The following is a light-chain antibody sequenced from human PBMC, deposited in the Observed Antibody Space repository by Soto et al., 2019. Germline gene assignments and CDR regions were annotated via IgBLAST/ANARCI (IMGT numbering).Light chain of an antibody. CDR1: SSDVGGYNY. CDR3: SSYTTSNTRQIV. CDR2: DVS. V-gene: IGLV2-14*03. J-gene: IGLJ1*01. Sequence: QSALTQPASVSGSPGQWITISCTGTSSDVGGYNYVSWYQHHPGKAPKLMIFDVSNRPSGVSNRFSGSKSGNTASLTISGLQPEDEADYYCSSYTTSNTRQIVFGTGTKV.